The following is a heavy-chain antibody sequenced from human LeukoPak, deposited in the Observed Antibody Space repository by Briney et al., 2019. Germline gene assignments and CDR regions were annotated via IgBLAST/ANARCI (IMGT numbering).Heavy chain of an antibody. CDR3: ARQAVARPFDL. CDR2: VSSSAYI. CDR1: GFIFSDYS. V-gene: IGHV3-21*06. J-gene: IGHJ3*01. Sequence: PGGSLRLSCVASGFIFSDYSMDWVRQAPGKGLEWVSSVSSSAYIFYSDSVKGRFTISRDNAQSSLYLQVNSLRAGDTAVYYCARQAVARPFDLWGQGTMVAVSS.